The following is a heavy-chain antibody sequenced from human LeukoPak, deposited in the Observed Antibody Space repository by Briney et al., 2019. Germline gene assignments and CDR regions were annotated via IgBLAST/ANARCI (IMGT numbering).Heavy chain of an antibody. D-gene: IGHD4-23*01. Sequence: PGGSLRLSCAVSGLSFRDAWLCWVRQAPGKGLEWTGRTIGRNGPADYAAPVKGRFTISRDYSKDTMYLHMNSLKTEDTAVYYCTWMATVVTVDIWGQGTLVTVSS. CDR3: TWMATVVTVDI. J-gene: IGHJ4*02. CDR1: GLSFRDAW. V-gene: IGHV3-15*01. CDR2: TIGRNGPA.